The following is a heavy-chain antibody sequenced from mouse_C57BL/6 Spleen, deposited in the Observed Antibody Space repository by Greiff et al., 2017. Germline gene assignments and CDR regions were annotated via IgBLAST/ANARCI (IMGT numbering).Heavy chain of an antibody. CDR1: GYSITSGYY. J-gene: IGHJ3*01. CDR2: ISYDGSN. CDR3: AREENYDYDEAWFAY. D-gene: IGHD2-4*01. Sequence: EVKLQESGPGLVKPSQSLSLTCSVTGYSITSGYYWNWIRQFPGNKLEWMGYISYDGSNNYNPSLKNRISITRDTSKNQFFLKLNSVTTEDTATYYCAREENYDYDEAWFAYWGQGTLVTVSA. V-gene: IGHV3-6*01.